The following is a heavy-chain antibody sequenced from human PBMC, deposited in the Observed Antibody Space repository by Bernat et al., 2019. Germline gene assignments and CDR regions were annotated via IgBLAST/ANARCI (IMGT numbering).Heavy chain of an antibody. CDR3: ARDWSFYGIFDY. Sequence: QVQLVESGGGVVQPGRSLRLSCVASGFSFRTYGMHWVRQAPGKGLEWVAVIWYDGSNKYYADSVKGRFTISRDNSKNTLCLQMNSLRAEDTAVYYCARDWSFYGIFDYWGQGTLVTVSS. D-gene: IGHD2/OR15-2a*01. V-gene: IGHV3-33*01. CDR1: GFSFRTYG. J-gene: IGHJ4*02. CDR2: IWYDGSNK.